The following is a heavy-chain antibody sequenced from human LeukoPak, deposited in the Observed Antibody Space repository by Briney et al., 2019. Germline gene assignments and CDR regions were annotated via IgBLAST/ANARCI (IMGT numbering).Heavy chain of an antibody. CDR2: ISAYNGNT. CDR3: ARDYDILTGPEYFQH. CDR1: GGTFSSYA. J-gene: IGHJ1*01. D-gene: IGHD3-9*01. Sequence: ASVKVSCKASGGTFSSYAISWVRQAPGQGLEWMGWISAYNGNTNYAQKLQGRVTMTTDTSTSTAYMELRSLRSDDTAVYYCARDYDILTGPEYFQHWGQGTLVTVSS. V-gene: IGHV1-18*01.